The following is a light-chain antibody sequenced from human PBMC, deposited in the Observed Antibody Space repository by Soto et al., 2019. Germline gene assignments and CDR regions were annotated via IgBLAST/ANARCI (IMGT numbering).Light chain of an antibody. J-gene: IGKJ2*01. CDR1: QDISSY. CDR2: AAA. V-gene: IGKV1-8*01. Sequence: AIRMTQSPSSFSASTGDRGTITCRASQDISSYLAWYQQKVGKAPKPLIYAAATLQRGATSRFSGSGSGTDFTLTISRLQSEDFATYYCQQYFSYPYTFGQGTKLEI. CDR3: QQYFSYPYT.